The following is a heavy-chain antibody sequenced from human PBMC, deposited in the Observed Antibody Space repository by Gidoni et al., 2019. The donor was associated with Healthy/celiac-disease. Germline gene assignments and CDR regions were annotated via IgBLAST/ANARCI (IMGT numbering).Heavy chain of an antibody. D-gene: IGHD3-22*01. J-gene: IGHJ4*02. CDR1: GFNVSSNY. CDR3: ARDGATNYYDSSGGTY. CDR2: IYSGGST. Sequence: EVQLVESGGGLVQPGGSLRLSCAASGFNVSSNYMSWVRQAPGKGLELVSVIYSGGSTYYADSVKGRFTISRDNSKNTLYLQMNSLRAEDTAVYYCARDGATNYYDSSGGTYWGQGTLVTVSS. V-gene: IGHV3-66*01.